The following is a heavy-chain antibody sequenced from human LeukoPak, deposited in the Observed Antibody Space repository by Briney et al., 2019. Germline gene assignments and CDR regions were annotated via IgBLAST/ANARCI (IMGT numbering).Heavy chain of an antibody. Sequence: RPGGSLRLSCAASGFTFDDYGMSWVRQAPGKGLEWVSGINWNGGSTGYADSVKGRFTISRGNAKNSLYLEMNSLRAEDTALYYCARVRLYCSSSSCPGDHWGQGTLVTVSS. J-gene: IGHJ4*02. CDR2: INWNGGST. D-gene: IGHD2-15*01. CDR3: ARVRLYCSSSSCPGDH. V-gene: IGHV3-20*04. CDR1: GFTFDDYG.